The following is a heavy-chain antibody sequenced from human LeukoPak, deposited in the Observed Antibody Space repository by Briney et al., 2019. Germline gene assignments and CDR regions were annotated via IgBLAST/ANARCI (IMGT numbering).Heavy chain of an antibody. CDR1: GFTFTSSA. CDR3: AADSSRHYGDHAFDI. Sequence: SVKVSCKASGFTFTSSAMQWVRQARGQRLEWIGWIVVGSGNTNYAQKFQERVTITRDMSTSTAYMELSSLRSEDTAVYYCAADSSRHYGDHAFDIWGQGTMVTVSS. V-gene: IGHV1-58*02. CDR2: IVVGSGNT. J-gene: IGHJ3*02. D-gene: IGHD4-17*01.